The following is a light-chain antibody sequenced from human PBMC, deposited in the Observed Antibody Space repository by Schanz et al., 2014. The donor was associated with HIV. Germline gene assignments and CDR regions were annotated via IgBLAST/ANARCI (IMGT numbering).Light chain of an antibody. CDR1: QDISNY. Sequence: DIQMTQSPSTLSASVGDRVTLTCQASQDISNYLNWYQPKPGKAPKLLIYDASNLETGVPSRFSGSGSGTDFTFTISSLQFDDFATYYCQQSYSATPYTFGQGTRLEIK. V-gene: IGKV1-33*01. J-gene: IGKJ2*01. CDR2: DAS. CDR3: QQSYSATPYT.